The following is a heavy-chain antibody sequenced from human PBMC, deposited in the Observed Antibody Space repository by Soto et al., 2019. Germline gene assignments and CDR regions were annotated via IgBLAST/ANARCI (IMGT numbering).Heavy chain of an antibody. CDR3: AKGGRGTYYYYYGVDV. D-gene: IGHD1-1*01. V-gene: IGHV3-30*18. Sequence: GGSLRLSCAASGFTFSGYGMHWVRQAPGKGLGWVAVISYDGNNKYYADSVKGRFTISRDNSKNTLYLQMNSLRAEDTAVYYCAKGGRGTYYYYYGVDVWGQGTTVTVSS. J-gene: IGHJ6*02. CDR2: ISYDGNNK. CDR1: GFTFSGYG.